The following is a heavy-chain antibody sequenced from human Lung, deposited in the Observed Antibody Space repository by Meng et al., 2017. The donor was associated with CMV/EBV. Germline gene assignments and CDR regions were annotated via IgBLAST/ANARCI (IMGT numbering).Heavy chain of an antibody. CDR3: ARGGYSDYDVRGSDYYYGMDV. CDR1: GYTLISYG. CDR2: SSAYNGRT. J-gene: IGHJ6*02. V-gene: IGHV1-18*01. Sequence: SXXVSXXASGYTLISYGISWVRQAPGQGLEWMGWSSAYNGRTNHAQKFQGRVTMTTDTSTNTAYTELRRLRYDDTAVYFCARGGYSDYDVRGSDYYYGMDVWXQGTXVTVAS. D-gene: IGHD5-12*01.